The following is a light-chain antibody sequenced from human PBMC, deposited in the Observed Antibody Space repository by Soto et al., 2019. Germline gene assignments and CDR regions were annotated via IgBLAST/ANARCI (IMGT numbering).Light chain of an antibody. J-gene: IGKJ4*01. CDR3: QQYGSSPLT. Sequence: EIVLTQSPGTLSLSPGERATLSCRASQSVRSSYLAWYQQKSGQAPRLLIHGASSRATGIPDRFSGSGSGTDFTRTISRLEPEDGAVYYCQQYGSSPLTFGGGTKGEIK. V-gene: IGKV3-20*01. CDR1: QSVRSSY. CDR2: GAS.